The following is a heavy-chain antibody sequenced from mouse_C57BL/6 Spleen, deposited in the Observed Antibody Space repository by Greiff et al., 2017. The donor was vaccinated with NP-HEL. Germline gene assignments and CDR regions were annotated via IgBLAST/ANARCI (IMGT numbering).Heavy chain of an antibody. CDR3: ARDRGGTNYFDY. Sequence: EVQRVESGPGLVKPSQSLSLTCSVTGYSITSGYYWNWIRQFPGNKLEWMGYISYDGSNNYNPSLKNRISITRDTSKNQFFLKLNSVTTEDTATYYCARDRGGTNYFDYWGQGTTLTVSS. J-gene: IGHJ2*01. CDR2: ISYDGSN. V-gene: IGHV3-6*01. D-gene: IGHD4-1*01. CDR1: GYSITSGYY.